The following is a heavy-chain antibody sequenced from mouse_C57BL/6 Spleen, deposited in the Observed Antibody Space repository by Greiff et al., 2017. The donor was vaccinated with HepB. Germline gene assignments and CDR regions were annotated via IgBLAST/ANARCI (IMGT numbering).Heavy chain of an antibody. CDR2: IYPSDSET. Sequence: QVQLQQPGAELVRPGSSVKLSCKASGYTFTSYWMDWVKQRPGQGLEWIGNIYPSDSETHYNQKFKDKATLTVDKSSSTAYMQLSSLTSEDSTVYYCARGGRYYGSSPGMDYWGQGTSVTVSS. CDR3: ARGGRYYGSSPGMDY. CDR1: GYTFTSYW. V-gene: IGHV1-61*01. J-gene: IGHJ4*01. D-gene: IGHD1-1*01.